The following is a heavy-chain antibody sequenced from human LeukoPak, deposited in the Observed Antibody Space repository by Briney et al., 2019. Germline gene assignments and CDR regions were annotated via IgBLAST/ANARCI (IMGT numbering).Heavy chain of an antibody. V-gene: IGHV5-51*01. J-gene: IGHJ5*02. CDR2: IYPGDSDT. CDR3: ATADSMTYFIWFDP. Sequence: GESLKISFKGCGDRFTNSWFGWVRQAPGKGLEWVVIIYPGDSDTRYNPSFQGQVTISADKSINTAYLQWSSLNASDSAMYYCATADSMTYFIWFDPWGQGTLVTVSS. D-gene: IGHD3-22*01. CDR1: GDRFTNSW.